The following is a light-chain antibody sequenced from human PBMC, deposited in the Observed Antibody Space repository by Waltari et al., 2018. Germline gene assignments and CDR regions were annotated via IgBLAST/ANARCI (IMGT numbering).Light chain of an antibody. CDR3: QHYHNWPPIS. Sequence: EIVMTQSPATLSVSPGKRATLSCRASQSISTNLAWYQQKPGQAPRLLIYGASTRATGFPARFSGSGFGTEFTLTISSLRSEDFAVYYCQHYHNWPPISFGQGTRLEIK. CDR1: QSISTN. V-gene: IGKV3-15*01. J-gene: IGKJ5*01. CDR2: GAS.